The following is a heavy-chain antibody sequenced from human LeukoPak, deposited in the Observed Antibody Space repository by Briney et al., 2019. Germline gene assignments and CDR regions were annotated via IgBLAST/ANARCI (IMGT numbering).Heavy chain of an antibody. CDR2: IYSGGST. J-gene: IGHJ3*02. D-gene: IGHD1-26*01. CDR3: ARIVAGGAFDI. V-gene: IGHV3-66*01. Sequence: GGSLRLSCAASGFTVSSNYMTWVRQAPGKGLEWVSVIYSGGSTYYADSVKGRFTISRDNSKNTLYLQMNSLRAEDTAVYYCARIVAGGAFDIWGQGTMVTVSS. CDR1: GFTVSSNY.